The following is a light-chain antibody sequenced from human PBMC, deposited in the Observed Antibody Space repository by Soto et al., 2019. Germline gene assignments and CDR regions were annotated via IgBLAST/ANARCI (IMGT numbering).Light chain of an antibody. CDR3: QQAKRLPFT. J-gene: IGKJ3*01. CDR2: GAS. V-gene: IGKV1-12*01. CDR1: QGLSSW. Sequence: DIQMTQSPSSVSASVGDRVTITCRASQGLSSWLAWYQQKPGKAPKLLIYGASRLQSGVPSRFSGSGSGTDFSLTINTLQPEDFATYYCQQAKRLPFTFGPGTKV.